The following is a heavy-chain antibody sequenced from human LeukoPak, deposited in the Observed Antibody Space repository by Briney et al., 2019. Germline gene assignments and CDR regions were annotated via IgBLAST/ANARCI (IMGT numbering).Heavy chain of an antibody. CDR2: ISSSGSTI. Sequence: GGSLRLSCAASGFTFSSYEMNWVRQAPGKGLEWVSYISSSGSTIYYADSVKGRFTISRDNAKNSLYLQMNSLRAEDTAVYYCAREDIVVVPAASYYYYMDVWGKGTTVTISS. CDR1: GFTFSSYE. J-gene: IGHJ6*03. CDR3: AREDIVVVPAASYYYYMDV. V-gene: IGHV3-48*03. D-gene: IGHD2-2*01.